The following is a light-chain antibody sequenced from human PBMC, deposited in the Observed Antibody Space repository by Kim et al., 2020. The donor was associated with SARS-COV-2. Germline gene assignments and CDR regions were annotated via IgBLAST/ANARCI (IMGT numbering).Light chain of an antibody. CDR1: KLGDKY. CDR3: QAWDSSTVV. J-gene: IGLJ3*02. V-gene: IGLV3-1*01. CDR2: QDT. Sequence: SYELTQPPSVSVSPGQTASITCSGYKLGDKYACWYQQKPGQSPVLVIYQDTKRPSGIPERFSGSNSGNTATLTISETQAMDEADYYCQAWDSSTVVFGGG.